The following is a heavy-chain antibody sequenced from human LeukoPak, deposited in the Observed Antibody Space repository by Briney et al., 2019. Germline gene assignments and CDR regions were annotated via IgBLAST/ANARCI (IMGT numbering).Heavy chain of an antibody. J-gene: IGHJ4*02. D-gene: IGHD3-10*01. V-gene: IGHV4-59*01. CDR3: ATTPGDLLYRWDY. CDR1: GGSISNYY. CDR2: IYFSGNT. Sequence: SETLSLTCTVSGGSISNYYWTWIRQPPGKGLEWIGYIYFSGNTNYNPSLKSRVTISEDTSKKQFPLKLSSVTAADTAVYYCATTPGDLLYRWDYWGQGTLVTVFS.